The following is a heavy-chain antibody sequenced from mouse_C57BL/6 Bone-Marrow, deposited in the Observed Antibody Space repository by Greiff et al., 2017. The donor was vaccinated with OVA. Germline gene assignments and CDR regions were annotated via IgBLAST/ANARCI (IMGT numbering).Heavy chain of an antibody. CDR1: GYPFTSYW. V-gene: IGHV1-5*01. CDR2: IYPGNSDT. Sequence: VQLQQSGTVLARPGASVKMSCKTSGYPFTSYWMHWVKQRPGQGLEWIGAIYPGNSDTSYNQKFKGKAKLTAVTSASTAYMELSSLTNEDSAVYYCTRTGTFAYWGQGTLVTVSA. D-gene: IGHD4-1*01. J-gene: IGHJ3*01. CDR3: TRTGTFAY.